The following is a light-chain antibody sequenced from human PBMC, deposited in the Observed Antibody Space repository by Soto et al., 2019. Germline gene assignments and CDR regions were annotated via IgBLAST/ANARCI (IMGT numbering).Light chain of an antibody. V-gene: IGLV2-14*01. Sequence: QSALTQPASVSGSPGQSITISCTGGSSDIGGYNYVSWFQQHPGKAPKLMIYEVTNRPSGVSNRFSGSKSGSTASLTISGLQAEDEADYYCSSYTCSNTLVFGTGTKLTVL. J-gene: IGLJ1*01. CDR3: SSYTCSNTLV. CDR1: SSDIGGYNY. CDR2: EVT.